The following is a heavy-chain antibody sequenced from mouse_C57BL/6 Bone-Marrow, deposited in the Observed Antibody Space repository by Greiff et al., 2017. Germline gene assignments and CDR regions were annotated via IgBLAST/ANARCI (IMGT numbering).Heavy chain of an antibody. CDR2: SRNKANDYTT. D-gene: IGHD2-10*02. V-gene: IGHV7-1*01. CDR1: GFTFSDFY. Sequence: EVKVVESGGGLVQSGRSLRLSCATSGFTFSDFYMEWVRQAPGKGLEWIAASRNKANDYTTEYSASVKGRFIVSRDTSQSILYLQMNALRAEDTAIYYCARDASYGNYFDYWGQGTTLTVSS. CDR3: ARDASYGNYFDY. J-gene: IGHJ2*01.